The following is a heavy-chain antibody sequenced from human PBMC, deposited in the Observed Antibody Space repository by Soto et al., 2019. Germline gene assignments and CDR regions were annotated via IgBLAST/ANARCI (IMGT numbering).Heavy chain of an antibody. CDR1: GGSVSSGSGY. Sequence: SETLCLTWTVSGGSVSSGSGYWSWIRQHPGKGLEWIGYIYYSGSTNYNPSLKSRVTISVDTSKNQFSLKLSSVTAADTAVYYCARTGYSSGWSIYFEYWGQGTLVTVSS. V-gene: IGHV4-61*01. CDR2: IYYSGST. J-gene: IGHJ4*02. CDR3: ARTGYSSGWSIYFEY. D-gene: IGHD6-19*01.